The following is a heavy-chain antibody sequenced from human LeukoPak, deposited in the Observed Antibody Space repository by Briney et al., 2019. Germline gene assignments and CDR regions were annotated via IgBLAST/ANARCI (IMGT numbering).Heavy chain of an antibody. CDR2: INHSGST. J-gene: IGHJ4*02. CDR3: VLLPPQETTFLWSRDY. D-gene: IGHD2-21*01. Sequence: PSETLSLTCAVYGGSFSGYYWSWIRQPPGKGLEWIGEINHSGSTNYNPSLKSRVTISVDTSKNQFSLKLSSVTAADTAVYYCVLLPPQETTFLWSRDYWGQGTLVTVSS. CDR1: GGSFSGYY. V-gene: IGHV4-34*01.